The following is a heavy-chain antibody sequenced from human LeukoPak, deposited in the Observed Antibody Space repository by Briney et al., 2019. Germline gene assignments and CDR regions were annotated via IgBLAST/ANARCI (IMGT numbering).Heavy chain of an antibody. CDR3: ARVDSSGYFFDY. CDR2: IYYSGST. J-gene: IGHJ4*02. CDR1: GGSISSYY. Sequence: SETLSLTCAVSGGSISSYYWSWIRQPPGKGLEWIGYIYYSGSTNYNPSLKSRVTISVDTSKNQFSLKLSSVTAADTAVYYCARVDSSGYFFDYWGQGTLVTVSS. D-gene: IGHD3-22*01. V-gene: IGHV4-59*01.